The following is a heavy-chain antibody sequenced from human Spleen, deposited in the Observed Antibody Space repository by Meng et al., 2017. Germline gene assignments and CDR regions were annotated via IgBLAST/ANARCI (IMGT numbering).Heavy chain of an antibody. CDR1: GYTLTELS. Sequence: ASVKVSCKVSGYTLTELSMHWVRQAPGKGLEWMGGFDPEDGETIYAQKFQGRVTMTEDTSTDTAYMELSSLRSEDTAVYYCARDYSNYGNSNWFDPWGQGTLVTVSS. J-gene: IGHJ5*02. CDR2: FDPEDGET. CDR3: ARDYSNYGNSNWFDP. D-gene: IGHD4-11*01. V-gene: IGHV1-24*01.